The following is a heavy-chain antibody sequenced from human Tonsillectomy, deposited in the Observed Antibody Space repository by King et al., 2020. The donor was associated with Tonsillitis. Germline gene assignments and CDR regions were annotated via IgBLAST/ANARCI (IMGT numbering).Heavy chain of an antibody. D-gene: IGHD3-22*01. CDR2: IYPGDSDT. CDR1: GYSFTSYW. J-gene: IGHJ4*02. Sequence: QLVQSGAEVKKPGESLKISCKGSGYSFTSYWIGWVRQMPGKGLEWMGIIYPGDSDTRYSTSFQDQVTISADKSISTAYLQWSSLKASDTAMYYCARQPAPYYDSSAYYDFWGQGTLVTVSS. CDR3: ARQPAPYYDSSAYYDF. V-gene: IGHV5-51*01.